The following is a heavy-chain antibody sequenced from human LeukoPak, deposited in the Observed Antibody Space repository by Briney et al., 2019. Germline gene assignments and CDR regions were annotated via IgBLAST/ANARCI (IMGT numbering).Heavy chain of an antibody. CDR2: ICASAGSS. V-gene: IGHV3-23*01. CDR3: AKTRPLDSSSWSHGDY. J-gene: IGHJ4*02. CDR1: GFTLRKYA. D-gene: IGHD6-13*01. Sequence: GAPRLSFVSCGFTLRKYAMSWVRQAPGKGVDGVSAICASAGSSYYADSVKGRFTISRDNSKNTLYLQMNSLRAEDTAVYYCAKTRPLDSSSWSHGDYWGQGTLVTVSS.